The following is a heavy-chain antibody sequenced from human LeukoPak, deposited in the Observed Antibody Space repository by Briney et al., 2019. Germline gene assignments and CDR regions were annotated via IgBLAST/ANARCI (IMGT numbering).Heavy chain of an antibody. CDR1: AGSISSYY. CDR3: ARVGSYAFDI. J-gene: IGHJ3*02. Sequence: SETLSLTCTVSAGSISSYYWSWIRQPPGKGLEWIGYIHYSGSTNQNPSLKSRVTISVDTSKNQSSLNLSSVTAADTAVYYCARVGSYAFDIWGQGTMVTVSS. V-gene: IGHV4-59*01. CDR2: IHYSGST.